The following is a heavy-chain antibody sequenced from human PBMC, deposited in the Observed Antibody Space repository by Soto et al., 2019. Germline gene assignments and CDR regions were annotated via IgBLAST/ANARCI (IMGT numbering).Heavy chain of an antibody. CDR2: IHYTGST. D-gene: IGHD4-17*01. J-gene: IGHJ4*02. Sequence: SETLSLTCSFSGDSVTSHYLTWIRQSPEKGLEWIGYIHYTGSTNYNPSLKSRLTISVDTSKNQFTLKLSSVTAADTAVYYCARLLPNNDYGDYVDYWGQGTLVTVSS. V-gene: IGHV4-59*08. CDR1: GDSVTSHY. CDR3: ARLLPNNDYGDYVDY.